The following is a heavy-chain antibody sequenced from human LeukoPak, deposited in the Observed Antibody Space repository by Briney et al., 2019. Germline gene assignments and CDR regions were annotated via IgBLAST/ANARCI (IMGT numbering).Heavy chain of an antibody. V-gene: IGHV4-4*07. J-gene: IGHJ3*02. CDR1: GGSISSYY. CDR3: GKNKINWGKAMIVFEI. D-gene: IGHD3-16*01. CDR2: IYTSGST. Sequence: SETLSLTCTVSGGSISSYYWSWIRQPAGKGLEWIGRIYTSGSTEYNPSLKSRVTMSVDTSKNQFSLKLSSVTAADTAVYYCGKNKINWGKAMIVFEIWGQGKMVTV.